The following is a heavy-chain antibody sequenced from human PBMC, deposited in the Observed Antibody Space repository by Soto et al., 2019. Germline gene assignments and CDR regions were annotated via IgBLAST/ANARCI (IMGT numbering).Heavy chain of an antibody. CDR1: GYTFTGYY. CDR3: ARSRVNYDFWSGYFTFSPSPAFDI. D-gene: IGHD3-3*01. CDR2: INPNSGGT. Sequence: GASVKVSCKASGYTFTGYYMHWVRQAPGQGLEWMGWINPNSGGTNYAQKFQGWVTMTRDTSISTAYMELSRLRSDDTAVYYRARSRVNYDFWSGYFTFSPSPAFDIWGQGTMVTVS. J-gene: IGHJ3*02. V-gene: IGHV1-2*04.